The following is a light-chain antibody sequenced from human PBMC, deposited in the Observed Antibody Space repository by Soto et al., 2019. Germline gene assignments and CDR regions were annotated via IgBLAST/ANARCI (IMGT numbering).Light chain of an antibody. V-gene: IGKV3-15*01. CDR1: QSVSSN. J-gene: IGKJ2*01. Sequence: EIVMTKSPATLSVSPGERATLSCRASQSVSSNLAWYQQKPGQAPRLLIYGASTRATGIPARFSGSGSGTEFTLTISSLQSEDFAVYYCQHQGTFGQGTKLEVK. CDR2: GAS. CDR3: QHQGT.